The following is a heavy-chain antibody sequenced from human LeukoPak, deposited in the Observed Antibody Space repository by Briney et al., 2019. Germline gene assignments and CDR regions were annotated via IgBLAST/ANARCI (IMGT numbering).Heavy chain of an antibody. J-gene: IGHJ4*02. CDR2: IYPGDSET. Sequence: GESLKISCKGSGYSFTGKWIAWVRQMPGKGLEWMGIIYPGDSETKDRPFFRGQITISDAQSINTAYLQWSSLKDSDTAIYYCARRRGWDFDSSGYDFDYWGQGTLVTVSS. CDR1: GYSFTGKW. V-gene: IGHV5-51*01. CDR3: ARRRGWDFDSSGYDFDY. D-gene: IGHD3-22*01.